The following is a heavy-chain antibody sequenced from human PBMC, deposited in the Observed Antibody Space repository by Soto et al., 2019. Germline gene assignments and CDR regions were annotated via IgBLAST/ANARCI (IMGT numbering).Heavy chain of an antibody. D-gene: IGHD2-15*01. CDR3: AKASTDIVVVVAATFYYYGMDG. CDR1: GFTFSSYA. J-gene: IGHJ6*02. V-gene: IGHV3-23*01. CDR2: ISGSGGST. Sequence: GGSLRLSCAASGFTFSSYAMSWVRQAPGKGLEWVSAISGSGGSTYYADSVKGRFTISRDNSKNTLYLQMNSLRAEDTAVYYCAKASTDIVVVVAATFYYYGMDGWGQGTTVTVSS.